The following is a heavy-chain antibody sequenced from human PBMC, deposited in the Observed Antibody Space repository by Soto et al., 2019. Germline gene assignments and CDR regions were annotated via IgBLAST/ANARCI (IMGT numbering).Heavy chain of an antibody. V-gene: IGHV3-23*01. CDR3: DTDRLTSEYYYDGSGSIYLDY. Sequence: SLRVSCAASGFTFSSYAMSWVRQAPGKGLGWVSAISGSGGSTYYADSVKGRFTISRDNSKNTLYLQMNSLRAEETALYYCDTDRLTSEYYYDGSGSIYLDYWGQGTLVTVSS. J-gene: IGHJ4*02. D-gene: IGHD3-22*01. CDR2: ISGSGGST. CDR1: GFTFSSYA.